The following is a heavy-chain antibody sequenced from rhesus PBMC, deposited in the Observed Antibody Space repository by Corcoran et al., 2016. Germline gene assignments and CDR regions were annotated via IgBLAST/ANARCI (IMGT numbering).Heavy chain of an antibody. Sequence: DVQLVESGGGLVKPGGSLRLSGVGSGFTFSRSEMHWVRQVPGKGLEWVSLIDESSRTTLYADSVKGRFTISRDNAKNSLFLQMNNLRGDDTAVYYCSGTMTTVVPRPYNSLDVWGRGVLVTVSS. CDR1: GFTFSRSE. J-gene: IGHJ5-2*02. CDR2: IDESSRTT. D-gene: IGHD3-16*01. V-gene: IGHV3-100*02. CDR3: SGTMTTVVPRPYNSLDV.